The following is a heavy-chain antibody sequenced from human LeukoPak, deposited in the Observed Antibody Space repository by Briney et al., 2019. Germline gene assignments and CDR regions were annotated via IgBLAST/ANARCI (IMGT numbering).Heavy chain of an antibody. Sequence: GGSLRLSCAASGFTFSSYSMNWVRQAPGKGLEWVSSISSSSSYIYYADSVKGRFTISRDNAENSLYLQMNSLRAEDTAVYYCARRWELLREFDYWGQGTLVTVSS. CDR3: ARRWELLREFDY. CDR2: ISSSSSYI. D-gene: IGHD1-26*01. CDR1: GFTFSSYS. J-gene: IGHJ4*02. V-gene: IGHV3-21*01.